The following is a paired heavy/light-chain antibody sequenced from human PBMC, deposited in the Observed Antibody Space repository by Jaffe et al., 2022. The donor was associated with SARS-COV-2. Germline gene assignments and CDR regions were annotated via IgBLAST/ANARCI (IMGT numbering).Light chain of an antibody. Sequence: SSELTQDPAVSVALGQTVRITCQGDCLRIYYASWYQKKPGQAPLLVMSGNYNRPSGIPDRFSGSGSGNTVSLTIAGSQAEDEADYYCLSRDSSGDHLLFGGGTKLTVL. CDR3: LSRDSSGDHLL. CDR2: GNY. V-gene: IGLV3-19*01. CDR1: CLRIYY. J-gene: IGLJ2*01.
Heavy chain of an antibody. Sequence: EVQLVESGGDLVQPGGSLRLSCTASRFTFSNYWMTWIRQAPGKGLEWVANINQDGYEKYYVDSVRGRFTISRDNAKNSLFLQMNNLRAEDTAVYYCAKYLRSGVVNTLYIWGQGTVVTVSS. J-gene: IGHJ3*02. CDR3: AKYLRSGVVNTLYI. CDR2: INQDGYEK. CDR1: RFTFSNYW. D-gene: IGHD2-15*01. V-gene: IGHV3-7*03.